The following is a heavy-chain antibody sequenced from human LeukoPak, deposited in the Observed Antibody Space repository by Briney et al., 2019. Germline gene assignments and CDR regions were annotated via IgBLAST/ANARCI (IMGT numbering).Heavy chain of an antibody. CDR1: GFTVSTNY. V-gene: IGHV3-66*01. D-gene: IGHD3-10*01. Sequence: GGSLRLSCAASGFTVSTNYMSCVRQAPGKGLEWVSVIYSGDTTFYADSVRGKFTISRENSKNTLYLQMNSLRAEDTAVYYCASILRSSSGYYFDYWGQGTLVTVSS. CDR2: IYSGDTT. J-gene: IGHJ4*02. CDR3: ASILRSSSGYYFDY.